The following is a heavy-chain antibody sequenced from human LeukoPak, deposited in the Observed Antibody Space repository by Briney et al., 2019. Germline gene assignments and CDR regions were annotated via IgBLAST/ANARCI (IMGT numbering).Heavy chain of an antibody. CDR3: AREGYKQQLAAAFDI. J-gene: IGHJ3*02. Sequence: ASVTVSCKASGYTFTSYGISWVRQAPGQGLEWMGWISAYNGNTNYAQKLQGRVTMTTDTSTSTAYMELRSLRSDDTAVYYCAREGYKQQLAAAFDIWGQGTMVTVSS. D-gene: IGHD6-13*01. V-gene: IGHV1-18*01. CDR1: GYTFTSYG. CDR2: ISAYNGNT.